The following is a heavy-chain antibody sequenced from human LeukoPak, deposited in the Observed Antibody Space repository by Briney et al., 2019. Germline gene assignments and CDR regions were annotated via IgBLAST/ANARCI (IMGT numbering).Heavy chain of an antibody. CDR3: AKENWALVY. D-gene: IGHD7-27*01. Sequence: GGSLRLSCAASEFTVGSNYMSWVRQAPGKGLEWVSVIYNSGATHVADSVKGRFTISRDNSKNTVSLQMNSLRAENTAVYYCAKENWALVYWGQGTLVTVSS. V-gene: IGHV3-53*01. CDR2: IYNSGAT. CDR1: EFTVGSNY. J-gene: IGHJ4*02.